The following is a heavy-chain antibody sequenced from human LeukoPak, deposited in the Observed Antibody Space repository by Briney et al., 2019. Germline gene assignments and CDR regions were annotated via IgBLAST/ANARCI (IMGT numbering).Heavy chain of an antibody. D-gene: IGHD3-10*01. CDR1: GFPFSSYA. Sequence: GSMRLSCAASGFPFSSYAMNCVRPAPGKGLKWVSGVRGSSAATFYADSVKGRFTISRDNSKNTLYLQMNSLRAEDTAVYYCAKDREDLLWFGELLPSWFDPWGQGTLVTVSS. J-gene: IGHJ5*02. CDR2: VRGSSAAT. V-gene: IGHV3-23*01. CDR3: AKDREDLLWFGELLPSWFDP.